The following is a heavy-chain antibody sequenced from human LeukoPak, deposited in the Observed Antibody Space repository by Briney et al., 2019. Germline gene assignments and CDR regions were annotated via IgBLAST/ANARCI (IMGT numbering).Heavy chain of an antibody. V-gene: IGHV3-23*01. J-gene: IGHJ4*02. Sequence: HPGGSLRLSCAASGFTFSNYAMTWVRQAPGKGLEWVSAMSGSGGKTYYADSVKVRFTISRDSSQNTLYLQMNNLRADDTAVYYCAKGKRVGAPYYFDSWGQGTLVTVSS. CDR1: GFTFSNYA. CDR2: MSGSGGKT. CDR3: AKGKRVGAPYYFDS. D-gene: IGHD1-26*01.